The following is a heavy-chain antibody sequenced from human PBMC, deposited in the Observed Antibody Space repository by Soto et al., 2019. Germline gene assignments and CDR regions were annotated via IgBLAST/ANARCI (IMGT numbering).Heavy chain of an antibody. V-gene: IGHV3-33*01. CDR1: GFSIRTYG. Sequence: QVELVESGGGVVQPGKSLRLSCVASGFSIRTYGMHWVRQAPGKGLEGVAVIWSDGSDQLYADSMKGRLTISRDNAKNTLYLQVNSLRADDTAAYFCATEPRMSSRGRGGMDVWGHGTTVIVSS. CDR3: ATEPRMSSRGRGGMDV. J-gene: IGHJ6*02. CDR2: IWSDGSDQ. D-gene: IGHD3-10*01.